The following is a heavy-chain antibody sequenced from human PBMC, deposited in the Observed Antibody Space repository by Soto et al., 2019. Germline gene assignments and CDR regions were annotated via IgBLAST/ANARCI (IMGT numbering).Heavy chain of an antibody. CDR3: ARDSDGNYDFWSGYYSEAPYYYYGMDV. CDR1: GYTFTSYG. V-gene: IGHV1-18*01. D-gene: IGHD3-3*01. J-gene: IGHJ6*02. CDR2: ISAYNGNT. Sequence: AASVKVSCKASGYTFTSYGISWGRQAPGQGLEWMGWISAYNGNTNYAQKLQGRVTMTTDTSTSTAYMELRSLRSDDTAVYYCARDSDGNYDFWSGYYSEAPYYYYGMDVWGQGTTVTVSS.